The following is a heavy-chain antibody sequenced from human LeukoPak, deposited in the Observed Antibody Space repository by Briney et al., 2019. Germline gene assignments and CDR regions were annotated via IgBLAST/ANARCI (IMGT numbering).Heavy chain of an antibody. J-gene: IGHJ4*02. CDR1: GYTFTSYY. D-gene: IGHD6-13*01. CDR3: ARETDIAAAANYFDY. Sequence: ASVKVSCKASGYTFTSYYIHWVRQAPGQGLEWMGIINPSGGGTTYAQKFQGRVSMTSDASTSTVYMELSSLRSEDTALYYCARETDIAAAANYFDYWGQGTLVTASS. V-gene: IGHV1-46*01. CDR2: INPSGGGT.